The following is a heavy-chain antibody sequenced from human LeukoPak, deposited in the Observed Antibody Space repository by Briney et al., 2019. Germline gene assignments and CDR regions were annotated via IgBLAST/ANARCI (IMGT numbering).Heavy chain of an antibody. V-gene: IGHV3-66*01. CDR3: AREGEYSGYDLDY. CDR2: IYRGGTT. Sequence: GGSLRLSCVASGFTVSSNYMSWVRQAPGKGPEWLSVIYRGGTTYYAGSVKGRFTISRDNSKNTLYLQMNSLRAEDTAVYYCAREGEYSGYDLDYWGQGTLVTVSS. CDR1: GFTVSSNY. J-gene: IGHJ4*02. D-gene: IGHD5-12*01.